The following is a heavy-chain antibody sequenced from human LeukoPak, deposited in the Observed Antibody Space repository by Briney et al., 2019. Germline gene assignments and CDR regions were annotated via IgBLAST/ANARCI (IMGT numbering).Heavy chain of an antibody. J-gene: IGHJ4*02. Sequence: ASVKVSCKASGYTFTSYGISWLRQAPGQGLEWMGWISAYNGNTNYAQKLQGRVTMTTDTSTSTAYMELRSLRSDDTAVYYCASGGSGEAAAMLYYFDYWGQGTLVTVSS. D-gene: IGHD2-2*01. CDR1: GYTFTSYG. CDR2: ISAYNGNT. CDR3: ASGGSGEAAAMLYYFDY. V-gene: IGHV1-18*04.